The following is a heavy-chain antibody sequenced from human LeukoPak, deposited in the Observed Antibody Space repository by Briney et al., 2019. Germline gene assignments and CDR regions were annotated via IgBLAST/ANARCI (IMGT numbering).Heavy chain of an antibody. CDR1: GFTFSSYS. J-gene: IGHJ4*02. V-gene: IGHV3-21*01. CDR2: ISSSSSYI. D-gene: IGHD3-3*01. Sequence: GGSLRLSCAASGFTFSSYSMNWVRQAPGKGLEWVSSISSSSSYIYYADSVKGRFTISRDNAKNSLYLQMNSLRAEDTAVYYCARGRTYYDFWSGRYYFDYWGQGTLVTVPS. CDR3: ARGRTYYDFWSGRYYFDY.